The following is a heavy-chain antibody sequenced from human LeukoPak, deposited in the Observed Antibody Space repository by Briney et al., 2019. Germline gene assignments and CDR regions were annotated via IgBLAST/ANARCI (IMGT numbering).Heavy chain of an antibody. CDR2: IIPIFGTA. CDR3: ARVQQLVRGANWFDP. J-gene: IGHJ5*02. Sequence: SVKVSCKASGGTFSSYAISWVRQAPGQGLEWMGGIIPIFGTANYAQKFQGRVTITTDESTSTAYMELSSLGSEDTAVYYCARVQQLVRGANWFDPWGQGTLVTVSS. V-gene: IGHV1-69*05. D-gene: IGHD6-13*01. CDR1: GGTFSSYA.